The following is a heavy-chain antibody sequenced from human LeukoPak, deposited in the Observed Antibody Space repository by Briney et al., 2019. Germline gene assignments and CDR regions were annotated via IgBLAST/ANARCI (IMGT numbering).Heavy chain of an antibody. CDR1: GYTCTKYW. CDR3: ARGSVDTAMTFDY. CDR2: IYPGDSDT. V-gene: IGHV5-51*01. J-gene: IGHJ4*02. Sequence: GESLKISCKGSGYTCTKYWIGWVRQMSGKGLEWMGIIYPGDSDTRDSPSFQGQVTMSVDKSISTAYLQWRSLKASHTAMYYCARGSVDTAMTFDYWGQGTLVTVSS. D-gene: IGHD5-18*01.